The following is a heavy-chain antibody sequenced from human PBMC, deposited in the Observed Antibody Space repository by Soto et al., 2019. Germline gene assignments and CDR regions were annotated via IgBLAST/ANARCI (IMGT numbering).Heavy chain of an antibody. CDR3: ARDSGLRFLQWFASRPSGPHFDC. D-gene: IGHD3-3*01. Sequence: ESGGGLVQPGGSLRLSCAASGFTFSSYWMSWVRQAPGKGLEWVANIKEDGSEKYYVDSVKGRFTISRDNAKSSLYLQMNSLRAEDTAVYYCARDSGLRFLQWFASRPSGPHFDCCVHGSLVTVSS. J-gene: IGHJ4*03. CDR2: IKEDGSEK. V-gene: IGHV3-7*05. CDR1: GFTFSSYW.